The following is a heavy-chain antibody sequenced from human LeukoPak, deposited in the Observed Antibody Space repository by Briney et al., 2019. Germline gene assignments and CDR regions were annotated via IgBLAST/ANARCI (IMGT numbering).Heavy chain of an antibody. CDR3: ARALDY. V-gene: IGHV3-53*01. CDR2: IYSGGST. CDR1: GFTVSSNY. J-gene: IGHJ4*02. Sequence: QAGGSLSLSCAASGFTVSSNYMSWVRQAPGKGLEWVSVIYSGGSTYYADSVKGRFTISRDNSKNTLYLQMNSLRAEDTAVYYCARALDYWGQGTLVTVSS.